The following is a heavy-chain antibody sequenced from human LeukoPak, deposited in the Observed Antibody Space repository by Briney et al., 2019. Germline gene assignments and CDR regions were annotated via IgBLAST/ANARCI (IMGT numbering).Heavy chain of an antibody. Sequence: SETLSLTCTVSGDSLSSGSYYWLWIRQPAGKGLDWIGRIYTSGSTNYNPSLTNRVTISVDTSKNQFSLKLSSVTAADTAVYYCARDGGSKVVYWGQGTLVTVSS. J-gene: IGHJ4*02. CDR2: IYTSGST. CDR1: GDSLSSGSYY. D-gene: IGHD3-16*01. V-gene: IGHV4-61*02. CDR3: ARDGGSKVVY.